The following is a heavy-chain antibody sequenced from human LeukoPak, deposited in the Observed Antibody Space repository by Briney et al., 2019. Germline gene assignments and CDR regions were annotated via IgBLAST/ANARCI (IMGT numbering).Heavy chain of an antibody. CDR1: GGTFSSYA. Sequence: SVKVSCKASGGTFSSYAISWVRQAPGQGLEWMGRIIPIFGIANYAQKFQGRVTITADKSTSTACMELSSLRSEDTAVYYCASPHGYNHRDFDYWGQGTLVTVSS. J-gene: IGHJ4*02. D-gene: IGHD5-24*01. CDR2: IIPIFGIA. CDR3: ASPHGYNHRDFDY. V-gene: IGHV1-69*04.